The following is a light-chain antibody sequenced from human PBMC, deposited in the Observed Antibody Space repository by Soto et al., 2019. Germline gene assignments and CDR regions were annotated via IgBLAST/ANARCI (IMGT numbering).Light chain of an antibody. CDR1: STDVGGYND. CDR3: SSSTSSSPIAVV. CDR2: EFS. V-gene: IGLV2-14*01. Sequence: QSALTQPASVSGSPGQSVTISCSGTSTDVGGYNDVSWYQQHPGKAPQLMIYEFSNRPSVVSNRFSGGKSGNTSCLTISGLQAEDEADYYCSSSTSSSPIAVVFGGGTKLTVL. J-gene: IGLJ2*01.